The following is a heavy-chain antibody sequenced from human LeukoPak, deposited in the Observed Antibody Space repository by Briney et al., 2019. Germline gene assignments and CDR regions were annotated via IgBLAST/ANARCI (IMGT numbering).Heavy chain of an antibody. CDR3: AIQSNFDYSDSAGYFDY. CDR2: IYPGDSKT. V-gene: IGHV5-51*01. Sequence: GESLKISCRGSGYXFANYWIFWVRQMPGRGLEWMGIIYPGDSKTLYSPSFQGQVTVSADKSISTAYLQWSSLRASDSAIYYCAIQSNFDYSDSAGYFDYWGQGTLVTVSS. J-gene: IGHJ4*02. D-gene: IGHD4-11*01. CDR1: GYXFANYW.